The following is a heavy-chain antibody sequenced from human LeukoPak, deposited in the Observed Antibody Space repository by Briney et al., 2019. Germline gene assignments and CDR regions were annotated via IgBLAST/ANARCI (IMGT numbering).Heavy chain of an antibody. V-gene: IGHV1-69*13. Sequence: ASVNVSCKASGGTFSSYAISWVRQAPGQGLEWMGGIIPISGTTNYAQKFQGRVTITVDESTSTAYMELSSLRSEDTAMYYCATYCSSANCYIWGYYFDYWGQGTLVTVSS. CDR3: ATYCSSANCYIWGYYFDY. J-gene: IGHJ4*02. CDR2: IIPISGTT. D-gene: IGHD2-2*01. CDR1: GGTFSSYA.